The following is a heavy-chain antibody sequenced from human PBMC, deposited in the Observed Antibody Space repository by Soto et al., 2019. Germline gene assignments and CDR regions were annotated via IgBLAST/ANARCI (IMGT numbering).Heavy chain of an antibody. CDR3: ARVHLESGYDGLFDY. CDR1: GYTFTSYG. J-gene: IGHJ4*02. CDR2: ISAYNGNT. Sequence: ASVKVSCKASGYTFTSYGISWVRQAPGQGLEWMGWISAYNGNTNYAQKLQGRVTMTTDTSTSTAYMELRSLRSDDTAVYYCARVHLESGYDGLFDYWGQGTLVTVSS. D-gene: IGHD5-12*01. V-gene: IGHV1-18*01.